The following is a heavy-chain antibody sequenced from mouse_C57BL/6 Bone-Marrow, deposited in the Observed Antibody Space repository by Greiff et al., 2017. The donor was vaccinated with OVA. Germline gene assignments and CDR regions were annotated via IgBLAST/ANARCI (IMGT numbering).Heavy chain of an antibody. CDR3: TTGGGLRDFDY. D-gene: IGHD3-3*01. CDR1: GFNIKDDY. CDR2: IDPENGDT. J-gene: IGHJ2*01. V-gene: IGHV14-4*01. Sequence: VHVKQSGAELVRPGASVKLSCTASGFNIKDDYMHWVKQRPEQGLEWIGWIDPENGDTEYASKFQGKATITADTSSNTAYLQLSSLTSEDTAVYYCTTGGGLRDFDYWGQGTTLTVSS.